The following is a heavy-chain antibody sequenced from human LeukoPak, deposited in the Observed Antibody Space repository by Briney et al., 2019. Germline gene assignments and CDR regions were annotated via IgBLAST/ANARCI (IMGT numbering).Heavy chain of an antibody. Sequence: GGSLRLSCAASGFTVSTYDMHWVRQAPGEGPEWIAYFGIGGTIYYADSVRGRFTISRDSAKNSLHLEMNSLRVDDTAIYYCAGYGFYPYWGQGTPVTVSS. D-gene: IGHD5-18*01. J-gene: IGHJ4*02. CDR3: AGYGFYPY. CDR2: FGIGGTI. CDR1: GFTVSTYD. V-gene: IGHV3-48*01.